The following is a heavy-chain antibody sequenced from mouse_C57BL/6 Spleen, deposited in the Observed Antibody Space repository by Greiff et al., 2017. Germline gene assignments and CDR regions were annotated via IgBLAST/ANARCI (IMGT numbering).Heavy chain of an antibody. CDR2: IYPGGGDT. CDR3: AKGKIDYYGSSHLDY. Sequence: QVQLQQSGPELVKPGASVKISCKASGYAFSSSWMNWVKQRPGKGLEWIGRIYPGGGDTNYNGKFKGKATLTADKSSSTAYMQLSSLTSEDSAVYFCAKGKIDYYGSSHLDYWGQGTTLTVSS. CDR1: GYAFSSSW. D-gene: IGHD1-1*01. J-gene: IGHJ2*01. V-gene: IGHV1-82*01.